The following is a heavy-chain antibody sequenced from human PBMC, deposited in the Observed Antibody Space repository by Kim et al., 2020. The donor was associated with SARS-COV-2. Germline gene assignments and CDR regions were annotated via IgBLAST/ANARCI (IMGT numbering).Heavy chain of an antibody. D-gene: IGHD4-17*01. V-gene: IGHV3-15*01. Sequence: DYAATVKGRFTISRDDSKNTLYLQMNSLKTEDTAVYYCTTDLYGIPPVDYWGQGTLVTVSS. J-gene: IGHJ4*02. CDR3: TTDLYGIPPVDY.